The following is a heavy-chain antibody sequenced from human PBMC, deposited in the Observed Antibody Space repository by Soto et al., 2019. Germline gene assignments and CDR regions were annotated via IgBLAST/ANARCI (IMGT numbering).Heavy chain of an antibody. CDR1: VFTFSSYA. D-gene: IGHD3-10*01. J-gene: IGHJ5*02. Sequence: WGSLRLSCAASVFTFSSYAMHWVCQAPGKGLEYVSAISSNGGSTYYANSVKGRFTISRDNSKNTLYLQMGSLRAEDMAVYYCARAGHIRGVIISGLFDPWGQGTLVTVS. CDR2: ISSNGGST. V-gene: IGHV3-64*01. CDR3: ARAGHIRGVIISGLFDP.